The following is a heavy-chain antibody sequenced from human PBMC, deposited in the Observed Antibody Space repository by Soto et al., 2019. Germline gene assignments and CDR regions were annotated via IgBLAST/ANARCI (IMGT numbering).Heavy chain of an antibody. V-gene: IGHV3-66*01. D-gene: IGHD6-13*01. CDR2: IYSGGST. CDR3: ARDGVSSSWFYFGY. J-gene: IGHJ4*02. Sequence: GSLRLSCAASGFTVSSNYMSWVRQAPGKGLEWVSVIYSGGSTYYADSVKGRFTISRDNSKNTLYLQMNSLRAEDTAVYYCARDGVSSSWFYFGYWGQGTLVTVSS. CDR1: GFTVSSNY.